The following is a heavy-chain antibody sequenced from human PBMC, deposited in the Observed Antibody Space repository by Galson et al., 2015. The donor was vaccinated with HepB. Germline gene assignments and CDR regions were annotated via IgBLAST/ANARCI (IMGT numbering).Heavy chain of an antibody. CDR1: GFIFSSYS. CDR2: ISNTGTYI. Sequence: SLRLSCAASGFIFSSYSMNWVRQAPGKGLEWVSSISNTGTYIYYADSVKGRFTISRDNAKNSLYLQTSSLRAEDTGVYYCARESGWLQDFDYWGQGTLVTVSS. D-gene: IGHD5-12*01. J-gene: IGHJ4*02. V-gene: IGHV3-21*01. CDR3: ARESGWLQDFDY.